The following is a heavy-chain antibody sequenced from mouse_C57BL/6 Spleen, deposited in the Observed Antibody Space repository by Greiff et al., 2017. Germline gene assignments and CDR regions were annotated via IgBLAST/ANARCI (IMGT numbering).Heavy chain of an antibody. CDR1: GYSFTGYY. Sequence: EVQLQQSGPELVKPGASVKISCKASGYSFTGYYMNWVKQSPEKSLEWIGEINPSTGGTTYNQKFKAKATLTVGKSSSTAYMQLKSLTSEDSAVYYCARKNFYYFDYWGQGTTLTVSS. V-gene: IGHV1-42*01. J-gene: IGHJ2*01. CDR3: ARKNFYYFDY. CDR2: INPSTGGT.